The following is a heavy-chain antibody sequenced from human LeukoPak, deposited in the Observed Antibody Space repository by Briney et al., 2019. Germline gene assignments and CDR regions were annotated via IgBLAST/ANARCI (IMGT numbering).Heavy chain of an antibody. J-gene: IGHJ4*02. Sequence: GGSLRLSCAAYGFTFSSYGMHWVRQAPGKGLEWVAFIRYAGSNKYYADSVKGRFTISRDNSKNTLYLQMNSLRAEDTAVYYCAKDAPGRFDYWGQGTLVTVSS. CDR1: GFTFSSYG. D-gene: IGHD1-14*01. V-gene: IGHV3-30*02. CDR2: IRYAGSNK. CDR3: AKDAPGRFDY.